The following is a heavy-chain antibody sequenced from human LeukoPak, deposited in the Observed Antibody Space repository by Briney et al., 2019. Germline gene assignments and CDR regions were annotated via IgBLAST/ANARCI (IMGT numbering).Heavy chain of an antibody. V-gene: IGHV1-2*02. J-gene: IGHJ5*02. CDR1: GYTFTGYY. D-gene: IGHD3-3*01. Sequence: ASVKVSCKASGYTFTGYYMHWVRQAPGQGLEWMGWINPNSGGTNYAQKLQGRVTMTTDTSTSTAYMELRSLRPDDTAVYYCARDKLEQPNWFDPWGQGTLVTVSS. CDR3: ARDKLEQPNWFDP. CDR2: INPNSGGT.